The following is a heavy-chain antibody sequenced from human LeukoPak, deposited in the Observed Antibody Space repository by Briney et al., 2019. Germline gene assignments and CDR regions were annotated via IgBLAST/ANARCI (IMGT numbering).Heavy chain of an antibody. D-gene: IGHD3-9*01. V-gene: IGHV3-53*01. Sequence: GGSLRLSCAASGFSVSTNYMSWVRQAPGKGLEWVSVIYSSGSTYYADSVKGRFTISRDTSENTVYLQMNSLRTDDTAVYYCARRQDDSPLGYWGQGTLVTVSS. CDR1: GFSVSTNY. CDR2: IYSSGST. J-gene: IGHJ4*02. CDR3: ARRQDDSPLGY.